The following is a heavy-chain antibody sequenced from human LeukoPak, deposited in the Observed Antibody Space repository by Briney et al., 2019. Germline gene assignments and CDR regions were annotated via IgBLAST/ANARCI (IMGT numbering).Heavy chain of an antibody. CDR3: ARRRVLRYFEDQGRGYYMDV. V-gene: IGHV3-48*01. J-gene: IGHJ6*03. D-gene: IGHD3-9*01. CDR1: GFTFSSYS. CDR2: ISSSSSTI. Sequence: PGGSLRLSCAASGFTFSSYSMNWVRQAPGKGLEWVSYISSSSSTIYYADSVKGRFTISRDNAKNSLYLQMNSLRAEDTAVYYCARRRVLRYFEDQGRGYYMDVWGKGTTVTVSS.